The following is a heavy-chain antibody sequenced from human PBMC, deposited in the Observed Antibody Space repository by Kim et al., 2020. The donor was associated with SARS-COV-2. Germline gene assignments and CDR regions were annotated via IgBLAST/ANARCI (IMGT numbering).Heavy chain of an antibody. D-gene: IGHD2-15*01. J-gene: IGHJ4*02. CDR3: ARVGLLLRWYYFDY. V-gene: IGHV1-69*01. Sequence: AQKFQGRVTITADESTSTAYMELSSLRSEDTAVYYCARVGLLLRWYYFDYWGQGTLVTVSS.